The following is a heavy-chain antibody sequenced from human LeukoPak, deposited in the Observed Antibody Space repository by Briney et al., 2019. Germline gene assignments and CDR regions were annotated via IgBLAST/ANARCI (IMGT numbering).Heavy chain of an antibody. V-gene: IGHV1-2*02. J-gene: IGHJ5*02. CDR2: INPNSGGT. CDR3: AREKRVAGSRGGFDP. CDR1: GYTFTGYY. Sequence: ASVKVSCKASGYTFTGYYMHWVRQAPGQGLEWMGWINPNSGGTNYAQKFQGRVTMTRDTYISTAYMELSRLRSDDTAVYYCAREKRVAGSRGGFDPWGQGTLVTVSS. D-gene: IGHD6-19*01.